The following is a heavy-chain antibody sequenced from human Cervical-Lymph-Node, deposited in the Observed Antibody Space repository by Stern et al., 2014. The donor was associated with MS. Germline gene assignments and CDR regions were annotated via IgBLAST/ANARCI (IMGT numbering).Heavy chain of an antibody. CDR1: GFTFSSSG. D-gene: IGHD4-23*01. J-gene: IGHJ1*01. Sequence: VQLLESGGGVVQPGRSLRLSCAASGFTFSSSGMHWVRQAPGKGLEWLASIWYDGSNRYYADSVKGRFTISRDNSKNTLYLQMNSLRAEDTAVYYCAREGGNTAXXXXXWGQGTLVTVSS. CDR3: AREGGNTAXXXXX. V-gene: IGHV3-33*01. CDR2: IWYDGSNR.